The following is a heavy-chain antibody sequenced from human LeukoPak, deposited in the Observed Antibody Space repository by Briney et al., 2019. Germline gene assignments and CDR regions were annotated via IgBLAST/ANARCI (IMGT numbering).Heavy chain of an antibody. J-gene: IGHJ6*02. CDR2: ISGSGGST. CDR3: AKAKSPYYYYYGMDV. V-gene: IGHV3-23*01. CDR1: GFTFSSYA. Sequence: GGSLRLSCAASGFTFSSYAMSWVHQAPGKGLEWVSAISGSGGSTYYADSVKGRFTISRDNSKNTLYLQMNSLRAEDTAVYYCAKAKSPYYYYYGMDVWGQGTTVTVSS.